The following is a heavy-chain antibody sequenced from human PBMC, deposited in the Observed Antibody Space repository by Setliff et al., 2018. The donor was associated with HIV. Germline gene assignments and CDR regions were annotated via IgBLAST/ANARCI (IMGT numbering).Heavy chain of an antibody. CDR3: ARRIYGNNPYFDY. D-gene: IGHD4-17*01. V-gene: IGHV4-39*07. Sequence: SETLSLTCSVSGGSVSSVNYYWSWIRQPPGKGLEWIGSIYHNGITYYNPSLKSRVTISVDTSQNQFSLKLSSVTAADTAIYYCARRIYGNNPYFDYWSQGTLVTVSS. J-gene: IGHJ4*02. CDR1: GGSVSSVNYY. CDR2: IYHNGIT.